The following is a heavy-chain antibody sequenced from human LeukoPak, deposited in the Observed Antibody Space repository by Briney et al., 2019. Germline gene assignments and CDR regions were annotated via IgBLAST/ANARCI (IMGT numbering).Heavy chain of an antibody. V-gene: IGHV4-4*02. D-gene: IGHD4-17*01. Sequence: SGTLSLTCAVSGGSISSSNWWSWVRQPPGKGLEWIGEIYHSGSTNYNPSLKSRVTISVDKSKNQFSPKLSSVTAADTAVYYCARGDYGDYGVWYFDLWGRGTLVTVSS. CDR2: IYHSGST. CDR3: ARGDYGDYGVWYFDL. J-gene: IGHJ2*01. CDR1: GGSISSSNW.